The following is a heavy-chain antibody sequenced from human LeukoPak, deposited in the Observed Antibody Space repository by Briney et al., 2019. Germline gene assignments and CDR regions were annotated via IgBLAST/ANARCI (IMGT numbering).Heavy chain of an antibody. D-gene: IGHD3-10*01. CDR3: ARENYASGSYGDY. Sequence: GGSLRLSCAASGFTFSSYSMNWVRQAPGKGLEWVSYISSSSSTIYYADSVKGRFTISRDNAKNSLYLQMNSLRAEDTAVYYCARENYASGSYGDYWGQGTLVTVSS. V-gene: IGHV3-48*01. J-gene: IGHJ4*02. CDR2: ISSSSSTI. CDR1: GFTFSSYS.